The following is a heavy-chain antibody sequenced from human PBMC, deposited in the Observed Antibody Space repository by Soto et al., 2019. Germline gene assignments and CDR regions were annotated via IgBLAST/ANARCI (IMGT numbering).Heavy chain of an antibody. CDR2: IAYEGNNK. D-gene: IGHD4-17*01. CDR3: AKDHLVTTMTTPSY. Sequence: QVQLVEYGGGVGQPGRSLRLSCAASGCTFSRYGMHWVRQAPGKGLEWVAGIAYEGNNKYYAVSVKGRFTISRDNFKNTLYLQIDSLTAEATYLYYCAKDHLVTTMTTPSYWAEGTLVTVSS. V-gene: IGHV3-30*18. J-gene: IGHJ4*02. CDR1: GCTFSRYG.